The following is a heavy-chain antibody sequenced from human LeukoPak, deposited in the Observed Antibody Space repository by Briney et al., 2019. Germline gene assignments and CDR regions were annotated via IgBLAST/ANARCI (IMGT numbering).Heavy chain of an antibody. V-gene: IGHV4-38-2*01. J-gene: IGHJ6*03. CDR1: GYSISSGYY. CDR2: IYHSGST. D-gene: IGHD3-16*01. Sequence: SETLSLTCAVSGYSISSGYYWGWIRQLPGKGLEWIGSIYHSGSTYYNPSLKSRVTISVDTSKNQFSLKLSSVTAADTAVYYCARVPGMGVMGYYYYYYMDVWGKGTTVTVSS. CDR3: ARVPGMGVMGYYYYYYMDV.